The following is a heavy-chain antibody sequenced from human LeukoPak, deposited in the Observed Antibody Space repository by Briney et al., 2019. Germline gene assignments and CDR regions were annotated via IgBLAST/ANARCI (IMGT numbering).Heavy chain of an antibody. V-gene: IGHV1-3*01. CDR2: INAGNGNT. Sequence: ASVKVSCKASGYTSTSYAMHWVRQAPGQRLEWMGWINAGNGNTKYSQKFQGKITITRDTSASRVYMELSSLKSEDTAVYYCGRGGSSGVDYWGQGTLVTVSS. D-gene: IGHD2-15*01. CDR1: GYTSTSYA. J-gene: IGHJ4*02. CDR3: GRGGSSGVDY.